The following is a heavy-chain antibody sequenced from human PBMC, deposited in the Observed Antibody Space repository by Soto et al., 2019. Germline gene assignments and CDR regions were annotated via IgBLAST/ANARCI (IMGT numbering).Heavy chain of an antibody. J-gene: IGHJ4*02. Sequence: EVQLLESGGVFVQPGGSLRLSCAASRFTFSNSAMSWFSQAPGAGLEWVSAISGSGVGTYYADSVKGRFTISRDNSKNTLSLQMNSLRAEDTAVYYCAKGSSSSRPYYFDHWGQGTLVTVSS. CDR2: ISGSGVGT. CDR3: AKGSSSSRPYYFDH. CDR1: RFTFSNSA. V-gene: IGHV3-23*01. D-gene: IGHD6-6*01.